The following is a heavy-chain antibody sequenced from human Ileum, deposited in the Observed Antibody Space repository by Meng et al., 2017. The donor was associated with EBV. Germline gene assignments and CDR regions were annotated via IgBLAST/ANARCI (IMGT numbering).Heavy chain of an antibody. V-gene: IGHV4-31*03. J-gene: IGHJ2*01. Sequence: QVQLQESGPGLVKPSQTLSLPCTVSGGSISSGNHYWSWIRQHPGKGLEYIGYIYYSGSTYYNPSLKSRVIISVDTSKNQFSLRLNSVTAADTAVYYCASLYGDSSVWYLDLWGRGNLVTVSS. D-gene: IGHD4-17*01. CDR3: ASLYGDSSVWYLDL. CDR2: IYYSGST. CDR1: GGSISSGNHY.